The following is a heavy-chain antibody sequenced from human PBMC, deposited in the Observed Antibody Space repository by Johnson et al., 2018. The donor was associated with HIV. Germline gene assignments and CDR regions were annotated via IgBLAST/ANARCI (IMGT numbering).Heavy chain of an antibody. V-gene: IGHV3-30*03. CDR3: ASDGWELLGVAAFDV. J-gene: IGHJ3*01. Sequence: QVQLVESGGGVVQPGKSLRLSCAASGFTFSNYGMHWVRQAPGKGLEWVAVISYDGGHDYYAEFVRGRFTISRDTSKNTLYLQMNSLRPEDTAVYYCASDGWELLGVAAFDVWGQGTLVTVSS. CDR1: GFTFSNYG. D-gene: IGHD1-26*01. CDR2: ISYDGGHD.